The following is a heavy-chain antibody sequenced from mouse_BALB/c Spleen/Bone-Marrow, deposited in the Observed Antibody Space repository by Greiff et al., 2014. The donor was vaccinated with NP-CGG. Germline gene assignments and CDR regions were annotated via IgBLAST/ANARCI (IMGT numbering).Heavy chain of an antibody. V-gene: IGHV1-9*01. J-gene: IGHJ3*01. CDR1: GYTFSRNW. D-gene: IGHD2-4*01. Sequence: QVQLKESGAELMKPGASVKISCKATGYTFSRNWIEWVKQRPGHGLEWIGEILPGSGSTNYNEKFKGKATFTADTSSNTANMQLSSLTSEDSGVCYCARVGSTMITTAFAYWGQGTLVTVSA. CDR2: ILPGSGST. CDR3: ARVGSTMITTAFAY.